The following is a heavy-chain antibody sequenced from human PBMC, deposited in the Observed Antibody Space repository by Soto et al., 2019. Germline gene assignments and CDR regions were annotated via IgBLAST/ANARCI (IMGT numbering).Heavy chain of an antibody. J-gene: IGHJ4*02. CDR1: GYTFTSYG. Sequence: ASVKVSCKASGYTFTSYGISWVRQAPGQGLEWMGWISAYNGNTNYAQKLQGRVTMTTDTSTSTAYMELRSLRSDDTAVYYCAAGEGYYYDSSGYYSLDYWGQGTLVTVSS. D-gene: IGHD3-22*01. CDR2: ISAYNGNT. CDR3: AAGEGYYYDSSGYYSLDY. V-gene: IGHV1-18*01.